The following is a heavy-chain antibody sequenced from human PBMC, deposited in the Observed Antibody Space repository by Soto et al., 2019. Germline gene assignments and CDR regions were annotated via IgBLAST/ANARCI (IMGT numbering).Heavy chain of an antibody. Sequence: SSVKVSCQTSGGTFSSYAINWVRQSPGQWLQLMGVIIPLFLTATYAQTFQVRVTITAYESTRTAYMALSSLRSQDTAVYYCERAEFNFYWCGYHAGGYWCPGTLVTVSA. CDR2: IIPLFLTA. CDR3: ERAEFNFYWCGYHAGGY. J-gene: IGHJ4*02. V-gene: IGHV1-69*13. CDR1: GGTFSSYA. D-gene: IGHD3-3*01.